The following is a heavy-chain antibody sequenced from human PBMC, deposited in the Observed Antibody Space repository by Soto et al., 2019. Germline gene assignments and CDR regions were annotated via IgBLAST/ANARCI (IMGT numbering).Heavy chain of an antibody. J-gene: IGHJ4*02. D-gene: IGHD3-22*01. V-gene: IGHV3-30-3*01. CDR3: ARGGIIVG. CDR1: GFNFTSYA. Sequence: QVQLVESGGGVVQPGRSLRLSCAASGFNFTSYAMHWVRQAPGKGLEWVAVISYDGSDKYYADSAKGRFTISRDNSKNTLYLQMNSLTTDDKAVYYCARGGIIVGWGQGTLVTVSS. CDR2: ISYDGSDK.